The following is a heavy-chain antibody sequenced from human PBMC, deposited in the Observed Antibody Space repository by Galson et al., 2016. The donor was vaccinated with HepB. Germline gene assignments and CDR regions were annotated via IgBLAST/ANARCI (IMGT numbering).Heavy chain of an antibody. CDR2: INHSGNT. Sequence: ETLSLTCAVFGGTFNGYYWTWIRQPPGKGQEWIGEINHSGNTNYNPSLKSRVNLSVDMSKKQFTLELTSVTVADTAIYYCARGTYYDSATRFDPWGQGTPVTVAS. CDR1: GGTFNGYY. V-gene: IGHV4-34*01. J-gene: IGHJ5*02. CDR3: ARGTYYDSATRFDP. D-gene: IGHD3-3*01.